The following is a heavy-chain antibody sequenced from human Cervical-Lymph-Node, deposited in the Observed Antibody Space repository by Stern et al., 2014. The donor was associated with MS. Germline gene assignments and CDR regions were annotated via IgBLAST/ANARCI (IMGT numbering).Heavy chain of an antibody. CDR1: GGSISSGDYY. J-gene: IGHJ5*02. Sequence: VQLLESGPGLVKPSKTLSLTCTVSGGSISSGDYYWSWIRQPPGKGLEWVGYIYYSGSTYYNPSLKIRVTISVDTSKSQFSLKLSAVTAADTAVYYCASANCSSTSCPNWFDPWGQGTLVTVSS. D-gene: IGHD2-2*01. CDR3: ASANCSSTSCPNWFDP. CDR2: IYYSGST. V-gene: IGHV4-30-4*01.